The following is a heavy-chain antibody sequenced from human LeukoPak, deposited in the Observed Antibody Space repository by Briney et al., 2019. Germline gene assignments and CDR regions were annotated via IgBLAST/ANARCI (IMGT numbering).Heavy chain of an antibody. Sequence: SETLSLTCAVSGYSISSGYYWGWIRQPPGKGLEWIGSIYHSGSTYYNPSLKSRVTISVDTSKNQFSLKLSSVTAADTAVYYCARHQVRALRFLEVYFDYWGQGTLVTVPS. CDR2: IYHSGST. J-gene: IGHJ4*02. D-gene: IGHD3-3*01. CDR1: GYSISSGYY. V-gene: IGHV4-38-2*01. CDR3: ARHQVRALRFLEVYFDY.